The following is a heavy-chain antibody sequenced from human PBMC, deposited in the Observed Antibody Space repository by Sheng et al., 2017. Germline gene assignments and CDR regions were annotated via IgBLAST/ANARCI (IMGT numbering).Heavy chain of an antibody. CDR1: GGSISSSSYY. Sequence: QLQLQESGPGLVKPSETLSLTCTVSGGSISSSSYYWGWIRQPPGKGLEWIGSIYYSGSTYYNPSLKSRVTISVDTSKNQFSLKLSSVTAADTAVYYCAREASVTMVRGWFDPWGQGTLVTVSS. CDR2: IYYSGST. D-gene: IGHD3-10*01. J-gene: IGHJ5*02. V-gene: IGHV4-39*07. CDR3: AREASVTMVRGWFDP.